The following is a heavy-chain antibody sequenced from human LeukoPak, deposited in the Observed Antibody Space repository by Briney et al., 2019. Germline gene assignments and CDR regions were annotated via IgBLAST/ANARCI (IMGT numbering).Heavy chain of an antibody. D-gene: IGHD3-22*01. V-gene: IGHV3-21*01. CDR3: ARDGYYYDSKDKKNWFDP. Sequence: GGSLRLSCAASGFTFSSYSMNWVRQAPGKGLEWVSSISSSSSYIYYADSVKGRFTISRDNAENSLYLQMNSLRAEDTAVYYCARDGYYYDSKDKKNWFDPWGQGTLVTVSS. CDR2: ISSSSSYI. J-gene: IGHJ5*02. CDR1: GFTFSSYS.